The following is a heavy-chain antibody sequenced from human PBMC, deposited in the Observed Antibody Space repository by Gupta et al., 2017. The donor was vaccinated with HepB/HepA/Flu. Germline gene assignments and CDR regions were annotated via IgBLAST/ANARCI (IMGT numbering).Heavy chain of an antibody. CDR1: GFNINSNY. Sequence: EVQLLESGGALLQSGGSLRLVCAVSGFNINSNYMMWVRQGPGKGLEWVSIIYSGGIESYADSVKGRLTISRDISENTLNLQMSSLRVEDTAVYYCARGLGGSYFIDLWGQGTLVIVSS. CDR3: ARGLGGSYFIDL. V-gene: IGHV3-53*01. J-gene: IGHJ4*02. CDR2: IYSGGIE. D-gene: IGHD3-10*01.